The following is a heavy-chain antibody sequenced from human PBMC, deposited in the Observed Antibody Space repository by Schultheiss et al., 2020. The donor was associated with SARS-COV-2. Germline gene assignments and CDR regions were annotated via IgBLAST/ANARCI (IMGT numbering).Heavy chain of an antibody. Sequence: ASVKVSCKASGYTFTGYYMHWVRQAPGQGLEWMGWINPNSGGTNYAQKFQGRVTMTRDTSISTAYMELSRLRSDDTAVYYCARNIFLGGCSSTSCSPFDYWGQGTLVTVSS. CDR3: ARNIFLGGCSSTSCSPFDY. CDR2: INPNSGGT. CDR1: GYTFTGYY. D-gene: IGHD2-2*01. J-gene: IGHJ4*02. V-gene: IGHV1-2*02.